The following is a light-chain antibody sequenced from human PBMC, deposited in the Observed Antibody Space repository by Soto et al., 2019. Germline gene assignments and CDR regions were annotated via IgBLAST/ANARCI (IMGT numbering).Light chain of an antibody. CDR2: DAS. J-gene: IGKJ2*01. CDR3: QQYDIWPPYT. CDR1: QSVGRS. Sequence: EIGVKKSPATLSVCPAERATIYCRASQSVGRSLAWYQQKPGQAPRLLIYDASTRATGIPPRFSGGGSGTEFTVTISSLQSEDFAIYYCQQYDIWPPYTFGQGTKVDIK. V-gene: IGKV3-15*01.